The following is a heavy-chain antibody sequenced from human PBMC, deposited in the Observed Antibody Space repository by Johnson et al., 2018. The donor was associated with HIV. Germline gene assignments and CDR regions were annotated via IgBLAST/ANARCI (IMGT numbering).Heavy chain of an antibody. Sequence: QMLLVESGGGLVQPGGSLRLSCAASGFTVSSNYMSWVRQAPGKGLEWVSYISRSGSTIYYADSVKGRFTISRDNSKNTLFLQMDSLRAEDTALYYCARDNNLSSAFDIWGQGTMVTVSS. CDR3: ARDNNLSSAFDI. J-gene: IGHJ3*02. CDR1: GFTVSSNY. V-gene: IGHV3-11*01. CDR2: ISRSGSTI. D-gene: IGHD2/OR15-2a*01.